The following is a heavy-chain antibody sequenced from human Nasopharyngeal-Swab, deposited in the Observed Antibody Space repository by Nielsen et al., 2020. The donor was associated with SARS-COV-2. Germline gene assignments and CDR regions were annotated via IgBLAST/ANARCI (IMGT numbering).Heavy chain of an antibody. V-gene: IGHV3-74*01. J-gene: IGHJ4*02. D-gene: IGHD4-23*01. CDR1: GYTFSSYW. CDR2: IDNYGSIT. CDR3: TRDIGGKYGY. Sequence: GESLKISCAASGYTFSSYWMHWVRQAPGKGLVWVSRIDNYGSITDYADSVKGRFTISRDNAKNTLYLQMNGLRAEDSAVYYCTRDIGGKYGYWGQGSLVTVSS.